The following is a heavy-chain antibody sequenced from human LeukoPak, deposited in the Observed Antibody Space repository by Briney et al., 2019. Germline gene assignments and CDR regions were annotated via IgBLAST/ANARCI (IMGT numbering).Heavy chain of an antibody. J-gene: IGHJ4*02. CDR3: ARLYDFWGGYSKFDY. D-gene: IGHD3-3*01. CDR1: GGSFSGYY. CDR2: INHSGST. V-gene: IGHV4-34*01. Sequence: SETLSLTCAVYGGSFSGYYWSWIRQPPGKGLEWIGEINHSGSTNYNPSLKSRVTISVDTSKNQFSLKLSSVTAADTTVYYCARLYDFWGGYSKFDYWGQGTLVTVSS.